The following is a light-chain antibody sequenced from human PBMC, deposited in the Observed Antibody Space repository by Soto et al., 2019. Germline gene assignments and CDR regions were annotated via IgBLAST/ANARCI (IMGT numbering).Light chain of an antibody. CDR2: DAS. J-gene: IGKJ5*01. Sequence: EIVLTQAPATRSLSPGEGAARCCRSSQSVSIYLAWYQQKPGQAPRLLIYDASNRATGIPARFSGSGSGTDFTLPISSLEPEDFAVYYCQQRSNWPITFGQGTRLEIK. CDR1: QSVSIY. CDR3: QQRSNWPIT. V-gene: IGKV3-11*01.